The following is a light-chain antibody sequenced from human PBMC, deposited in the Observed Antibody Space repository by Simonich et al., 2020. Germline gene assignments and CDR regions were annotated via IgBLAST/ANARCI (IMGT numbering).Light chain of an antibody. CDR3: CSYAGSSTLV. V-gene: IGLV2-23*01. CDR2: EGS. CDR1: RSDVGSVNL. Sequence: QSALTPPASVSGSPCQSITISCTATRSDVGSVNLFSWYQQHQGKAPKLILYEGSKRPSGVTNRFSGSKSGNTASLTISGLQAEDEADYYCCSYAGSSTLVFGGGTKLTVL. J-gene: IGLJ3*02.